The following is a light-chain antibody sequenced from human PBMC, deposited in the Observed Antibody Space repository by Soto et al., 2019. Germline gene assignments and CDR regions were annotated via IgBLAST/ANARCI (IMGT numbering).Light chain of an antibody. J-gene: IGKJ1*01. Sequence: EIVLTQSPGPLSLSPGERATLSCRSSQSVSSSYLAWYQQKPGQAPRLIIYAASRRATGIPDRFSGSGSGTDFTLTISRLEPEDVAVYYCQQYGSSPWTLGQGTKVDIK. CDR2: AAS. CDR3: QQYGSSPWT. V-gene: IGKV3-20*01. CDR1: QSVSSSY.